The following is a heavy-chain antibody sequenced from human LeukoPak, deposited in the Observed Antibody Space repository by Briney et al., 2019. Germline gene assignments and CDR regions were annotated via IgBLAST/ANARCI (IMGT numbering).Heavy chain of an antibody. D-gene: IGHD2-2*01. Sequence: PSETLSLTCTVSGGSISSYYWSWIRQPPGKGLEWIGYIYYSGSTNYNPSLKSRVTIPVDTSKNQFSLKLSSVTAADTAVYYCARGPHCSSTSCYSEYFHHWGQGTLVTVSS. CDR2: IYYSGST. CDR3: ARGPHCSSTSCYSEYFHH. V-gene: IGHV4-59*12. J-gene: IGHJ1*01. CDR1: GGSISSYY.